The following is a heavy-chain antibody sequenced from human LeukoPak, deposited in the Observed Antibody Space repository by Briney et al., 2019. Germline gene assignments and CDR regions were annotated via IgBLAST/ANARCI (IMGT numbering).Heavy chain of an antibody. V-gene: IGHV4-30-2*01. J-gene: IGHJ4*02. CDR3: ARERPLGFFDY. Sequence: SETLSLTCAVSDGSISSGGYSWSWIRQPPGKGLEWIGYIYHSGSTYYNPSLKSRVTISVDRSKNQFSLKLSSVTAADTAVYYCARERPLGFFDYWGQGTLVTVSS. CDR2: IYHSGST. D-gene: IGHD1-14*01. CDR1: DGSISSGGYS.